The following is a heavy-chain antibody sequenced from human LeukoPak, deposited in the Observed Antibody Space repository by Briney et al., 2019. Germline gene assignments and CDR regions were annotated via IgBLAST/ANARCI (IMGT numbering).Heavy chain of an antibody. CDR1: GYTFTGYY. Sequence: ASVKVSCKASGYTFTGYYMHWVRQAPGQWLEWMGWINPNSGGTNYAQKFQGRVTMTRDTSISTAYMELSRLRSDDTAVYYCARDSPSYQLLAPLDAFDIWGQGTMVTVSS. CDR2: INPNSGGT. J-gene: IGHJ3*02. CDR3: ARDSPSYQLLAPLDAFDI. V-gene: IGHV1-2*02. D-gene: IGHD2-2*01.